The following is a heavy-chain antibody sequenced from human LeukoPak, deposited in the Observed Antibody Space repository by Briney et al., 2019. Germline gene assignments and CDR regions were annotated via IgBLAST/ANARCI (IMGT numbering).Heavy chain of an antibody. V-gene: IGHV4-30-2*01. Sequence: SETLSLTCTVSGGSLSSGGYYWSWIRQPPGKGLEWIGYIYHSGSTYYNPSLKSRVTISVDRSKNQFSLKLSSVTAADTAVYYCARDRSGWKSFYYYMDVWGKGTTVTVSS. CDR2: IYHSGST. CDR3: ARDRSGWKSFYYYMDV. D-gene: IGHD1-1*01. J-gene: IGHJ6*03. CDR1: GGSLSSGGYY.